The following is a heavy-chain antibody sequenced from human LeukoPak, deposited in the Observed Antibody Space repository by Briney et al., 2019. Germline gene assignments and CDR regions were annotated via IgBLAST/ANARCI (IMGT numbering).Heavy chain of an antibody. V-gene: IGHV3-15*01. J-gene: IGHJ4*02. Sequence: KPGGSLRLSCAASGFTFSNAWMSWVRQAPGKGLEWVGRIKSKSDGGTTDYAAPVKGRFTISRDDSKNTLYLQMNSLKTEDTAVYYCTTDFTMVRGVIYWGQGTLVTVSS. CDR3: TTDFTMVRGVIY. CDR2: IKSKSDGGTT. CDR1: GFTFSNAW. D-gene: IGHD3-10*01.